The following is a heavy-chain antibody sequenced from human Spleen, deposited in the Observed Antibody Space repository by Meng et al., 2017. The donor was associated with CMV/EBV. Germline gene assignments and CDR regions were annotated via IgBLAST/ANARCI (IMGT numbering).Heavy chain of an antibody. J-gene: IGHJ6*02. CDR1: GFNFDDHT. CDR3: ARDLSVTTWGYYGMDV. V-gene: IGHV3-43*01. CDR2: ISWDGSKT. D-gene: IGHD4-11*01. Sequence: GGSLRLSCAASGFNFDDHTMHWVREAPGKGLEWVSLISWDGSKTHYADSVKGRFTISRDNAKNSLYLQMNSLRAEDTAVYYCARDLSVTTWGYYGMDVWGQGTTVTVSS.